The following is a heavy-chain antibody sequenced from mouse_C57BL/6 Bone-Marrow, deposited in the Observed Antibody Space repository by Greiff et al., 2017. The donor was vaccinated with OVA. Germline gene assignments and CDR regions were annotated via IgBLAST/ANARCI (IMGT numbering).Heavy chain of an antibody. Sequence: QVQLQQPGAELVKPGASVKLSCKASGYTFTSYWMQWVKQRPGQGLEWIGEIDPSSGYTNYNQKFKGKATLTVDTSSSTAYMQLSSLTSEDSAVYYCARGATVVARDDYWGQGTTLTVSS. CDR3: ARGATVVARDDY. D-gene: IGHD1-1*01. CDR2: IDPSSGYT. J-gene: IGHJ2*01. V-gene: IGHV1-50*01. CDR1: GYTFTSYW.